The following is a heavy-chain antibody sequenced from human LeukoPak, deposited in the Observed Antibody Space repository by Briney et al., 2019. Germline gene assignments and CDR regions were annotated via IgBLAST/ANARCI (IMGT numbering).Heavy chain of an antibody. Sequence: SETLSLTCSVSGDSISTSSYYWGWIRQPPGKGLEWIGTIYYSGSTNYNPSLKSRVTISVDTSKNQFSLKLSSVTAADTAVYYCARWLYYYYYMDVWGKGTTVTVSS. J-gene: IGHJ6*03. D-gene: IGHD5-12*01. CDR1: GDSISTSSYY. V-gene: IGHV4-39*07. CDR2: IYYSGST. CDR3: ARWLYYYYYMDV.